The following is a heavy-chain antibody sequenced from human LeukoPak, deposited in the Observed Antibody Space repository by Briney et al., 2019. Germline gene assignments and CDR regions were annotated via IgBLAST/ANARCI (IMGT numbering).Heavy chain of an antibody. V-gene: IGHV3-21*01. CDR2: ISSSSSYI. D-gene: IGHD2-2*01. Sequence: TGGSLRLSCAASGFTFSSYSMNWVRQAPGKGLEWVSSISSSSSYIYYADSVKGRFTTSRDNAKNSLYLQMNSLRAEDTAVYYCARYCSSTSCYSPAFDIWGQGTMVTVSS. CDR3: ARYCSSTSCYSPAFDI. J-gene: IGHJ3*02. CDR1: GFTFSSYS.